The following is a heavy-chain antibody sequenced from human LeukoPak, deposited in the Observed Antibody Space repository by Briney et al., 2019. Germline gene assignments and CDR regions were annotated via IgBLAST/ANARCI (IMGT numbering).Heavy chain of an antibody. D-gene: IGHD3-10*01. CDR2: INPNSGGT. CDR1: GYTFTGYY. Sequence: ASVKVSCKASGYTFTGYYMHWVRRAPGQGLEWMGWINPNSGGTNYAQKFQGRVTMTRDTSISTAYMELSRLRSDDTAVYYCARASRLWFGDLNYYFDYWGQGTLVTVSS. CDR3: ARASRLWFGDLNYYFDY. J-gene: IGHJ4*02. V-gene: IGHV1-2*02.